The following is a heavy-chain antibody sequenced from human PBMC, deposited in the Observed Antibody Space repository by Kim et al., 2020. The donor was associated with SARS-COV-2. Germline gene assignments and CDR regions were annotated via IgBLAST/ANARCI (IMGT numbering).Heavy chain of an antibody. J-gene: IGHJ6*02. CDR1: GFTFSSYA. Sequence: GGSLRLSCAASGFTFSSYAMHWVRQAPGKGLEWVAVISYDGSNKYYADSVKGRFTISRDNSKNTLYLQMNSLRAEDTAVYYCARDQLGYCSSTSCRYYYYYGMDVWGQGTTVTVSS. D-gene: IGHD2-2*01. V-gene: IGHV3-30-3*01. CDR2: ISYDGSNK. CDR3: ARDQLGYCSSTSCRYYYYYGMDV.